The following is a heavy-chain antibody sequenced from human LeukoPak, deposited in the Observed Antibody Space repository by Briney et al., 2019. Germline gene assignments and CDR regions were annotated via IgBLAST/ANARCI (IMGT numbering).Heavy chain of an antibody. V-gene: IGHV1-18*01. Sequence: GASVKVSCKASGGTFSSYAISWVRQAPGQGLEWMGWISAYNGNTNYAQKLQGRVTMTTDTSTSTAYMELRSLRSDDTAVYYCARERPHFAGDGYNPDAFDIWGQGTMVTVSS. J-gene: IGHJ3*02. CDR1: GGTFSSYA. CDR3: ARERPHFAGDGYNPDAFDI. D-gene: IGHD5-24*01. CDR2: ISAYNGNT.